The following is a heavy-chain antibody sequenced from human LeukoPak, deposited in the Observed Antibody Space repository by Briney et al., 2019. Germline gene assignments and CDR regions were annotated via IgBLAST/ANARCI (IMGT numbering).Heavy chain of an antibody. D-gene: IGHD3-10*01. CDR2: INPNSGGT. CDR1: GYTFTGYY. Sequence: ASVKVSCKASGYTFTGYYVHWVRQAPGQGLEWMGWINPNSGGTNYAQKFQGRVTMTRDTSISAAYMELSRLRSDDTAVYYCAREDSRVNYFNVDRAIDYWGQGTLVTVSS. V-gene: IGHV1-2*02. CDR3: AREDSRVNYFNVDRAIDY. J-gene: IGHJ4*02.